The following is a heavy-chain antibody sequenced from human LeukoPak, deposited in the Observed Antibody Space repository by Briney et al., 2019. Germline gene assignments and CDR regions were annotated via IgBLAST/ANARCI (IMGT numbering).Heavy chain of an antibody. Sequence: ASVNVSCKTSGYTFTTYDINWVRQAPGQGLEWMGRISAYNGYTNYGQKLQGRVTMTTDTSTSTAYMELRSLRSDDTAVYYCARVGTGTRSFAYWGQGTLVTVSS. J-gene: IGHJ4*02. CDR2: ISAYNGYT. D-gene: IGHD1/OR15-1a*01. CDR1: GYTFTTYD. V-gene: IGHV1-18*01. CDR3: ARVGTGTRSFAY.